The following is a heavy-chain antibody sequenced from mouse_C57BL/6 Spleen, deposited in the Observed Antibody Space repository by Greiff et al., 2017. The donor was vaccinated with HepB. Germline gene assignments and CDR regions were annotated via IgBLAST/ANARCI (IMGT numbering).Heavy chain of an antibody. CDR3: TSGYSNSDY. CDR2: INPYNGGT. D-gene: IGHD2-5*01. V-gene: IGHV1-19*01. J-gene: IGHJ2*01. CDR1: GYTFTDYY. Sequence: EVQLQQSGPVLVKPGASVKMSCKASGYTFTDYYMNWVKQSHGKSLEWIGVINPYNGGTSYNQKFKGKATLTVDKSSSTAYMELNSLTSEDSAVYCCTSGYSNSDYWGQGTTLTVSS.